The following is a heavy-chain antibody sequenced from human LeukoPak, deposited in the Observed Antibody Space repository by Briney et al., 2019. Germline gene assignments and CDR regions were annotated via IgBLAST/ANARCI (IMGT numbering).Heavy chain of an antibody. D-gene: IGHD2-2*01. Sequence: NPSETLSLTCTVSGGSIGSYYWNWFRQPPGKGLEWIGYISYSGKTHYNPSHKSRVTISVDTSKNQFSLKLSSLTAADTAEYYCATHPVPAEGWFDPWGQGTLVTVSS. CDR2: ISYSGKT. CDR3: ATHPVPAEGWFDP. CDR1: GGSIGSYY. V-gene: IGHV4-59*08. J-gene: IGHJ5*02.